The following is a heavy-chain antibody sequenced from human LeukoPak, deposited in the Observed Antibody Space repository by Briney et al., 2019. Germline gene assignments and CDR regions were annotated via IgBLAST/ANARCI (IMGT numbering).Heavy chain of an antibody. CDR3: ARTGSSWPLYYYYYMDV. Sequence: SETLSLTCTVSGGSISSHYWSWIRQPPGKGLEWIGYVSDSGSTNYNPSLRSRVTVSVDTSKDQFSLKLTSVTAADTAVYYCARTGSSWPLYYYYYMDVWGKGTTVTVSS. CDR1: GGSISSHY. CDR2: VSDSGST. V-gene: IGHV4-59*11. D-gene: IGHD6-13*01. J-gene: IGHJ6*03.